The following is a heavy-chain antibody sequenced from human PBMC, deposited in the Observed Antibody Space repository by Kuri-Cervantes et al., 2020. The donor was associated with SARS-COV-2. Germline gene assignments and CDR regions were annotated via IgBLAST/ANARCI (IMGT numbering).Heavy chain of an antibody. J-gene: IGHJ4*01. CDR2: IYYSGST. CDR1: GGSISSYY. D-gene: IGHD3-22*01. Sequence: GSLRLSCTVSGGSISSYYWSWIRQPPGKGLEWIGYIYYSGSTNYNPSLKSRVTISVDTSKNQFSLKLSSVTAADTAVYYCARDRSSSGYSDYWGHGNLVNGSS. V-gene: IGHV4-59*01. CDR3: ARDRSSSGYSDY.